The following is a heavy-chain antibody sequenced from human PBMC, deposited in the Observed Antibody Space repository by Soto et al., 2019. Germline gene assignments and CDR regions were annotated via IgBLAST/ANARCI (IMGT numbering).Heavy chain of an antibody. D-gene: IGHD2-15*01. Sequence: PWWSLRLSCSASVFTFSSYAMSWFRQAPGKGLEWVSAISGSGGSTYYADSVKGRFTISRDNSKNTLYLQMNSLRAEDTAVYYCANQDPDWFDPWGQGTLVTVSS. CDR3: ANQDPDWFDP. CDR1: VFTFSSYA. CDR2: ISGSGGST. V-gene: IGHV3-23*01. J-gene: IGHJ5*02.